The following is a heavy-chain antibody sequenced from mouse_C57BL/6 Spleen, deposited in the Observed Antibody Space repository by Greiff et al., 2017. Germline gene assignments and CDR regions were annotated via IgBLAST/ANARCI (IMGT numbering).Heavy chain of an antibody. CDR1: GFTFSDYG. D-gene: IGHD2-4*01. J-gene: IGHJ2*01. V-gene: IGHV5-17*01. CDR3: ARYYDYDGGYYFDY. Sequence: VQLKESGGGLVKPGGSLKLSCAASGFTFSDYGMHWVRQAPEKGLEWVAYISSGSSTIYYADTVKGRFTISRDNAKNTLFLQMTSLRSEDTAMYYCARYYDYDGGYYFDYWGQGTTLTVSS. CDR2: ISSGSSTI.